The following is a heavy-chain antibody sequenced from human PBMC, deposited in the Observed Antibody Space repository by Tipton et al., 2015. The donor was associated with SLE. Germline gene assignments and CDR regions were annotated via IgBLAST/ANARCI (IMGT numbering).Heavy chain of an antibody. CDR1: GGSISSYY. J-gene: IGHJ4*02. CDR3: ARASGGPIGY. Sequence: TLSLTCTVSGGSISSYYWSWIRQPPGNGLEWIGYIYYSGSTNYNPSLKSRVTISVDTSKNQFSLKLSSVTAADTAVYYCARASGGPIGYWGQGTLVTVSS. D-gene: IGHD3-16*01. CDR2: IYYSGST. V-gene: IGHV4-59*01.